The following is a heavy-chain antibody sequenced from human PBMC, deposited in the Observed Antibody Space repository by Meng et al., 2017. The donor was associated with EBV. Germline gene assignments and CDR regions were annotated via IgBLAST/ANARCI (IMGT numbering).Heavy chain of an antibody. V-gene: IGHV1-69*01. CDR2: LIPMSGAP. CDR1: GGTFRSDA. Sequence: QVQLQQSGAGVEKPGSSVKVSCRTSGGTFRSDAVSWVRQAPGQGLEWMGGLIPMSGAPHYAQKFQDRVTIIADESTSTHSMELNNLRSEDTAMYYCASESGRGFTPDYWGQGTLVTVSS. CDR3: ASESGRGFTPDY. D-gene: IGHD3-10*01. J-gene: IGHJ4*02.